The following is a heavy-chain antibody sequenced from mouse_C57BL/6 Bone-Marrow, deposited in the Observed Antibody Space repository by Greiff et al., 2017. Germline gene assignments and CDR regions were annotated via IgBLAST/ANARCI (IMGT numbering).Heavy chain of an antibody. J-gene: IGHJ3*01. CDR3: ARQVGGNCSWFAY. V-gene: IGHV5-6*01. CDR1: GFTFSSYG. Sequence: EVMLVESGGDLVKPGGSLKLSCAASGFTFSSYGMSWVRQTPDKRLEWVATISSGGSYTYYPDSVKGRFTISRDNAKNTLYLQMSSLKSEDTAMYYWARQVGGNCSWFAYWGQGTLVTVSA. CDR2: ISSGGSYT. D-gene: IGHD2-1*01.